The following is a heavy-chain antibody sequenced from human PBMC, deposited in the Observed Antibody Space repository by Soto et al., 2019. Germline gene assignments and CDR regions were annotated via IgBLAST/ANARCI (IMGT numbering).Heavy chain of an antibody. J-gene: IGHJ6*03. Sequence: GESLKISCKGSGYSFTSYLIGWVRQMPGKGLEWMGIIYPGDSDTRYSPSFQGQVTISADKSISTAYLQWSSLKASDTAMYYCARSSSWTSYYYYMDVWGKGTTVTVSS. CDR1: GYSFTSYL. CDR3: ARSSSWTSYYYYMDV. CDR2: IYPGDSDT. D-gene: IGHD6-13*01. V-gene: IGHV5-51*01.